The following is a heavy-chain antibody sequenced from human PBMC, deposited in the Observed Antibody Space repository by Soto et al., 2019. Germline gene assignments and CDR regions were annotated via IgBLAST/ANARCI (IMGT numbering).Heavy chain of an antibody. Sequence: SETLSLTCTVSGASVSSGSYYWSWIRQPPGKGLEWIGYIYFSENTNYNPSLKSRVTISVDTSKNQFSLNLSSVTAADTAVYYCAKTSKFVGGDLWSGYYLDYWGQGTLVTVSS. V-gene: IGHV4-61*01. J-gene: IGHJ4*02. CDR3: AKTSKFVGGDLWSGYYLDY. D-gene: IGHD3-3*01. CDR2: IYFSENT. CDR1: GASVSSGSYY.